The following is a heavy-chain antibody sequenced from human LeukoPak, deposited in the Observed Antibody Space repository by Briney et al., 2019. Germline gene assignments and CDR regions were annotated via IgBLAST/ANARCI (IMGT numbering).Heavy chain of an antibody. CDR3: ARGPGMATIKD. CDR2: IYYSGST. J-gene: IGHJ4*02. V-gene: IGHV4-59*11. D-gene: IGHD5-24*01. CDR1: GGSISCHY. Sequence: PSETLSLTCIVSGGSISCHYWSWIRQPPGKGLECIGNIYYSGSTNYNPSLKSRVTISIDTSKNQFSLKLSSVTAADTAVYYCARGPGMATIKDWGQGTLVAVSS.